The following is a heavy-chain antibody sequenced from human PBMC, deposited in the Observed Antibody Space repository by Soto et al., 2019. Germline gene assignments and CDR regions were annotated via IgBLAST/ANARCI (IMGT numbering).Heavy chain of an antibody. CDR2: IYYSGST. CDR1: GGSISSYY. D-gene: IGHD5-18*01. J-gene: IGHJ6*02. Sequence: LSLTCTVSGGSISSYYWSWIRQPPGKGLEWIGYIYYSGSTNYNPSLKSRVTISVDTSKNQFSLKLSSVTAADTAVYYCARAVDTAMAMDVWGQGTTVTV. CDR3: ARAVDTAMAMDV. V-gene: IGHV4-59*01.